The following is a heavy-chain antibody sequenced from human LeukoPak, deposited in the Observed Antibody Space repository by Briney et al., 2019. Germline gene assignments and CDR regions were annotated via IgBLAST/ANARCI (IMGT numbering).Heavy chain of an antibody. V-gene: IGHV3-21*01. CDR1: GFTFSNYS. Sequence: GGSLRLSCAASGFTFSNYSMNWVRQAPGKGLEWVSSISSRSSYIYYADSVKGRFTISRDNSKNTLYLQMNSLRAEDTAVYYCARAANSGWLYYFDYWGQGTLVNVSS. CDR3: ARAANSGWLYYFDY. J-gene: IGHJ4*02. D-gene: IGHD6-19*01. CDR2: ISSRSSYI.